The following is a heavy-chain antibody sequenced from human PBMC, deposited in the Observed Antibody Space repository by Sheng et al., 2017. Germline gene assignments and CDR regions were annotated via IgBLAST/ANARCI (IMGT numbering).Heavy chain of an antibody. Sequence: QVQLVESGGGVVQPGRSLRLSCAASGFTFSSYAMHWVRQAPGKGLEWVAVISYDGSNKYYADSVKGRFTISRDNSKNTLYLQMNSLRAEDTAVYYCARDGPMVRGVIVSYGMDVWGQGTTVTVSS. CDR1: GFTFSSYA. CDR2: ISYDGSNK. J-gene: IGHJ6*02. V-gene: IGHV3-30*04. D-gene: IGHD3-10*01. CDR3: ARDGPMVRGVIVSYGMDV.